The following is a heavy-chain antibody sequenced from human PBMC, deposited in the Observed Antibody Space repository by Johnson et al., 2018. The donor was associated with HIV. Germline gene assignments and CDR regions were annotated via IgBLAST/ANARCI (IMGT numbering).Heavy chain of an antibody. V-gene: IGHV3-30-3*01. CDR1: GFTFSSYW. CDR2: ISFDGSNK. CDR3: ARSYCSGGSCRIHDAFDI. Sequence: QMLLVESGGGLVQPGGSLRLSCAASGFTFSSYWMSWVRQAPGKGLEWVAFISFDGSNKDYADSVKGRFTISRDNSKNTLYLQMNSLRAEDTAVYYCARSYCSGGSCRIHDAFDIWGQGTMVTVSS. D-gene: IGHD2-15*01. J-gene: IGHJ3*02.